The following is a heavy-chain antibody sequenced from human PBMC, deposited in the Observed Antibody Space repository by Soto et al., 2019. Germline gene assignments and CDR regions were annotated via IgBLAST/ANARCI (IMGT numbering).Heavy chain of an antibody. CDR1: GYTFTGHC. Sequence: ASVKVSCKASGYTFTGHCIHWVRQAPEQGPEWMGEIGPESGATRYAQKFQGRVTMTRDMSITTVYMELKNLSPNHTAVYYCGRGRSGQIVVFYWGQGTPVTVSS. CDR3: GRGRSGQIVVFY. V-gene: IGHV1-2*02. J-gene: IGHJ4*02. CDR2: IGPESGAT. D-gene: IGHD5-12*01.